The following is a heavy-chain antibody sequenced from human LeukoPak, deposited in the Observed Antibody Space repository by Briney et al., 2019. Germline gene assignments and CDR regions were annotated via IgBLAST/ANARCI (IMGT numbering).Heavy chain of an antibody. CDR1: GFTFSSYA. D-gene: IGHD4-11*01. V-gene: IGHV3-23*01. Sequence: GGSLRLSCAASGFTFSSYAMGWIRQAPGKGLEWVSAISGSGGSTYYADSVKGRFTISRDNSKNTLYLQMNSLRAEDTAVYYCAKDRPHSNYYYYGMDVWGQGTTVTVSS. J-gene: IGHJ6*02. CDR3: AKDRPHSNYYYYGMDV. CDR2: ISGSGGST.